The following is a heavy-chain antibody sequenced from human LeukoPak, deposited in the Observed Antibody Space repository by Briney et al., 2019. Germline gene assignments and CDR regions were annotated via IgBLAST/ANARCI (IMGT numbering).Heavy chain of an antibody. CDR2: IYHSGSP. V-gene: IGHV4-4*02. CDR3: ARGAYSSWFFDY. CDR1: GGSISSNNW. Sequence: SGTLSLTCAVSGGSISSNNWWGWVRQPPGKGLEWIGEIYHSGSPNFNPSLKSRVTISVDTSKNQFSLKLSSVTAADTAVYYCARGAYSSWFFDYWGQGTLVTVSS. J-gene: IGHJ4*02. D-gene: IGHD6-6*01.